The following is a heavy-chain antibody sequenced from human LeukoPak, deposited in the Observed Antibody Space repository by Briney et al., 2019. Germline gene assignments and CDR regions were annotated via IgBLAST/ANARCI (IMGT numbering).Heavy chain of an antibody. CDR3: ASTPNILQSGYGAFDI. J-gene: IGHJ3*02. D-gene: IGHD4-11*01. Sequence: GGSLRLSCAASGFTVSSNYMSWVRQAPGKGLEWVSVIYSGGSTYYADSVKGRFTISRDNSKNTLYLQMNSLRAEDTAVYYCASTPNILQSGYGAFDIWGQGTMVTVSS. CDR2: IYSGGST. V-gene: IGHV3-53*01. CDR1: GFTVSSNY.